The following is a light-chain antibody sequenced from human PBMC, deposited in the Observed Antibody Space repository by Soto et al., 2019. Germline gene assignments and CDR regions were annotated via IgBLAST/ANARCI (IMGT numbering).Light chain of an antibody. Sequence: QSVLTQPPSASGSPGQSVTISCTGTSSDVGGYNYVSWYQQHPGKAPKLIIYEVIKRPSGVPDHFSGSKSGNTASLTVSGLQAEDEADYYCSSYAGSNNLHVLFGGGTKLTVL. CDR3: SSYAGSNNLHVL. V-gene: IGLV2-8*01. CDR2: EVI. J-gene: IGLJ2*01. CDR1: SSDVGGYNY.